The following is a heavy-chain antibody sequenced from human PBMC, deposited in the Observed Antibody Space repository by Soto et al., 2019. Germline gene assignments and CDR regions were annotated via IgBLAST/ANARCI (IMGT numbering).Heavy chain of an antibody. CDR3: AKKGLGSLTTYCNIGDGHYAFEI. J-gene: IGHJ3*02. CDR1: GFTFSNYA. CDR2: ISGGGDGT. D-gene: IGHD2-21*02. V-gene: IGHV3-23*01. Sequence: EVQLLESGGGLVQPGGSLRLSCAASGFTFSNYAMTWVRQAPGKGLEWVSTISGGGDGTFYADSVKGRFTISRDNSRNTVYLQMNSPRAEDTDVYYCAKKGLGSLTTYCNIGDGHYAFEIWGKGTMVTVSS.